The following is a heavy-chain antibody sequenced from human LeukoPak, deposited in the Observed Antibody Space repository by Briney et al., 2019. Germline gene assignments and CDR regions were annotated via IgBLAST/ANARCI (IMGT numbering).Heavy chain of an antibody. Sequence: SETLSLTCTVSGGSISSSSYYWGWIRQPPGKGLEWIGSIYYSGSTYYNPSLKSRVTISVDTSKNQFSLKLSSVTAADTAVYHCARWIVVVPAADYWGQGTLVTVSS. CDR2: IYYSGST. J-gene: IGHJ4*02. V-gene: IGHV4-39*01. D-gene: IGHD2-2*01. CDR1: GGSISSSSYY. CDR3: ARWIVVVPAADY.